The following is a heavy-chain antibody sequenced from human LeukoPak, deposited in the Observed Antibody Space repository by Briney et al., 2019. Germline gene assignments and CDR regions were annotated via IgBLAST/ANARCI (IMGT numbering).Heavy chain of an antibody. Sequence: GGSLRLSCAASGFTFSRYWMHWVRQVPGKGLVWVSRLNGDGSDTTYVDSVKGRFTISRDNSKDTLSLQMNSLTAQDTAVYYCTRCPSSTSCYGILLDYWGQGTLVTVSS. V-gene: IGHV3-74*03. D-gene: IGHD2-2*01. CDR1: GFTFSRYW. CDR2: LNGDGSDT. J-gene: IGHJ4*02. CDR3: TRCPSSTSCYGILLDY.